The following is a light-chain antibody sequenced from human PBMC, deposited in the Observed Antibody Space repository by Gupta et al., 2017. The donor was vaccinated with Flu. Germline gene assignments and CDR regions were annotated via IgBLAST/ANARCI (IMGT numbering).Light chain of an antibody. Sequence: SSVLTQPPSVSVFPGQTATITCSGNKLGDKYASWYQQKAGQPPILILYHDAKRPSGIPERFSGSNSGNTATLTVSETQVVDEADYYSQAWDSGVVVFGGGTKLTVL. V-gene: IGLV3-1*01. CDR2: HDA. J-gene: IGLJ2*01. CDR3: QAWDSGVVV. CDR1: KLGDKY.